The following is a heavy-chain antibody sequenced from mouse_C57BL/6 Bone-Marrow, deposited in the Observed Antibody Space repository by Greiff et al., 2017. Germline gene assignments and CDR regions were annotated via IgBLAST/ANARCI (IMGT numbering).Heavy chain of an antibody. CDR3: ARPPSSDDAMDY. V-gene: IGHV2-2*01. CDR2: IGSGGST. D-gene: IGHD2-13*01. J-gene: IGHJ4*01. CDR1: GFSLTNSG. Sequence: VQVVESGPGLVQPSQSLSITCTVSGFSLTNSGVHWVRQSPGKGLEWLGVIGSGGSTDYTAAFISRLSISKDNSKSQVFFKMNSLQADDTAIYYGARPPSSDDAMDYWGQGTAVTVSS.